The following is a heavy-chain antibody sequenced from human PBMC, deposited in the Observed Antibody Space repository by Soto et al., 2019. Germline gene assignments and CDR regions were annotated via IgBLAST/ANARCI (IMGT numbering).Heavy chain of an antibody. CDR3: ARGYTDFTDY. Sequence: PSETLSLTCTVSGGSISSYYWSWIRQPPGKGLEWIGYIYYSGSTNYNPSLKSRVTISVDTSKNQFSLKLSSVTAADTAVYYCARGYTDFTDYWGQGTLVTVS. J-gene: IGHJ4*02. D-gene: IGHD2-21*01. CDR2: IYYSGST. CDR1: GGSISSYY. V-gene: IGHV4-59*01.